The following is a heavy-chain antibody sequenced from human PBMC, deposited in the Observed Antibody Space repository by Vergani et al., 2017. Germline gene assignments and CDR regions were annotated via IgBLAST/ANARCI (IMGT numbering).Heavy chain of an antibody. CDR3: VRDGPMIQDAFDI. V-gene: IGHV4-59*11. CDR1: GGSISSHY. CDR2: IYYSGST. Sequence: QVQLQESGPGLVKPSETLSLTCTVSGGSISSHYWSWIRQPPGKGLEWIGYIYYSGSTNYNPSLKCRVTISVDTSKNQFSLKLSAVTAADTAVDDCVRDGPMIQDAFDIWGQGTMVTVSS. J-gene: IGHJ3*02. D-gene: IGHD3-22*01.